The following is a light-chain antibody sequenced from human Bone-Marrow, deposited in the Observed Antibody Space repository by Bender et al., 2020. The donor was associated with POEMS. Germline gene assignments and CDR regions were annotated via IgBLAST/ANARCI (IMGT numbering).Light chain of an antibody. CDR1: SSNIGAHA. CDR3: AVWDDSLNGWV. V-gene: IGLV1-44*01. J-gene: IGLJ3*02. Sequence: QSVLTQPPSASGTPGQRVTISCSGGSSNIGAHAVNWYQHLPGTAPKLLIYSSHRRPSEVPDRFSGSRSGTSASLAISGLRCEDEADYYCAVWDDSLNGWVFGGGTKLTVL. CDR2: SSH.